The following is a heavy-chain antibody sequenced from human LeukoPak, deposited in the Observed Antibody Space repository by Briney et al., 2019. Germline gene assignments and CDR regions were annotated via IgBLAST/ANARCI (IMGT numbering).Heavy chain of an antibody. CDR1: GYTFTGYY. V-gene: IGHV1-2*06. J-gene: IGHJ4*02. CDR3: ARDLLRGTYYHDSGYVY. Sequence: GASVKVSCKASGYTFTGYYMHWVRQAPGQGLEWMGRINPNSGGTNYAQKFQGRVTMTRDTSISTAYMELSRLRSDDTAVYYCARDLLRGTYYHDSGYVYWGQGTLVTVSS. CDR2: INPNSGGT. D-gene: IGHD3-22*01.